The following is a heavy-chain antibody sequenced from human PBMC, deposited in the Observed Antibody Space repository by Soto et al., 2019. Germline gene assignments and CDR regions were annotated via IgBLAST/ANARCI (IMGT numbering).Heavy chain of an antibody. CDR3: GESGTQAAGTDGDAFDI. CDR2: ISYDGSNK. V-gene: IGHV3-30-3*01. Sequence: GGSLRLSCAASGFTFSSYAMHWVRQAPGKGLEWVAVISYDGSNKYYADSVKGRFTISRDNSKNTPYLQMNSLRAEDTAVYYCGESGTQAAGTDGDAFDIWGQGTMVTVSS. D-gene: IGHD6-13*01. J-gene: IGHJ3*02. CDR1: GFTFSSYA.